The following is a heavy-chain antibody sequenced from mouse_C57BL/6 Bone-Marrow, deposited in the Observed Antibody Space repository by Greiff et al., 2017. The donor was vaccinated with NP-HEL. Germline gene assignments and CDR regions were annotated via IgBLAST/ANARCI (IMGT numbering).Heavy chain of an antibody. Sequence: EVQVVESGGGLVQSGRSLRLSCATSGFTFSDFYMEWVRQAPGKGLEWIAASRNKANDYTTEYSASVKGRFIVSRDTSQSILYLQMNALRAEDTAIYYCARDAGYYGFAYWGQGTLVTVSA. CDR3: ARDAGYYGFAY. V-gene: IGHV7-1*01. CDR2: SRNKANDYTT. CDR1: GFTFSDFY. J-gene: IGHJ3*01. D-gene: IGHD2-3*01.